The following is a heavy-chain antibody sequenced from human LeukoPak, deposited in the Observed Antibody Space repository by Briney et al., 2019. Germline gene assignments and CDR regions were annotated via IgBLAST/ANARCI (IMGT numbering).Heavy chain of an antibody. V-gene: IGHV3-23*01. Sequence: GGSQRLSCAASGFIFSSYVMSWVRQAPGKGLEWVSGISGSGGSTYYADSGKGRFTISRDNSKNTVHLQMNSLRAEDTAIYYCAKGGSGWLFDYWGQGTLVTVSS. J-gene: IGHJ4*02. CDR2: ISGSGGST. D-gene: IGHD6-19*01. CDR3: AKGGSGWLFDY. CDR1: GFIFSSYV.